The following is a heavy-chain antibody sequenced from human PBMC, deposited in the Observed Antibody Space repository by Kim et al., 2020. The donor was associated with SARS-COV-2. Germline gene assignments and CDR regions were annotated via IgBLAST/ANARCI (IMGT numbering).Heavy chain of an antibody. J-gene: IGHJ5*02. V-gene: IGHV4-31*03. CDR2: IYYSGST. Sequence: SETLSLTCTVSGGSISSGGYYWSWIRQHPGKGLEWIGYIYYSGSTYYNPSLKSRVTISVDTSKNQFSLKLSSVTAADTAVYYCARVICGSTSCYVHWFDPWGQGTLVTVSS. CDR3: ARVICGSTSCYVHWFDP. CDR1: GGSISSGGYY. D-gene: IGHD2-2*01.